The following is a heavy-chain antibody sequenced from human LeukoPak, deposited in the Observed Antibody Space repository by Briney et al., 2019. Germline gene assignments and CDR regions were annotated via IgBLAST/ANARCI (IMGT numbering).Heavy chain of an antibody. D-gene: IGHD6-13*01. CDR1: GGSFSGYY. CDR3: ARTDSSSWYRDY. CDR2: INHSGST. Sequence: PSETLSLTCAVYGGSFSGYYWSWIRRPPGKGLEWIGEINHSGSTNYNPSLKSRVTISVDTSKNQFSLKLSSVTAADTAVYYCARTDSSSWYRDYWGQGTLVTVSS. V-gene: IGHV4-34*01. J-gene: IGHJ4*02.